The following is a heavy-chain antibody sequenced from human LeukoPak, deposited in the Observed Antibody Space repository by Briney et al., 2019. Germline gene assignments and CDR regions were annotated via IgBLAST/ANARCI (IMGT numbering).Heavy chain of an antibody. CDR3: ARDRRGKWQWLVGGYYMDV. D-gene: IGHD6-19*01. V-gene: IGHV3-7*01. Sequence: PGGSLRLSCAASGFTFSSYWMSWVRQAPGKGLEWVANIKQDGSEKYYVDSVKGRFTISRDNAKNSLYLQMNSLRAEDTAVYYCARDRRGKWQWLVGGYYMDVWGKGTTVTVSS. CDR1: GFTFSSYW. J-gene: IGHJ6*03. CDR2: IKQDGSEK.